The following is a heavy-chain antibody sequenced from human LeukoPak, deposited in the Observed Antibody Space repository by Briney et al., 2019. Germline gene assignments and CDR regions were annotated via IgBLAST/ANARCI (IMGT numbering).Heavy chain of an antibody. CDR1: GFTFSSYA. D-gene: IGHD6-19*01. V-gene: IGHV3-23*01. Sequence: PGGSLRLSCAASGFTFSSYAMGWVRQAPGKGLEWVSAISGSGGSTYYADSVKGRFTISRDNSKNTLYLQMNSLRAEDTAVYYCAKAPGTRSGWSHDYWGQGTLVTVSS. J-gene: IGHJ4*02. CDR3: AKAPGTRSGWSHDY. CDR2: ISGSGGST.